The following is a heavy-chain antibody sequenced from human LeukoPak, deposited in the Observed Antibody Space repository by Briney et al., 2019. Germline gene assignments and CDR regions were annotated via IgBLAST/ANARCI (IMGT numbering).Heavy chain of an antibody. CDR2: IYRDGST. CDR1: GYSIISGYH. D-gene: IGHD3-16*01. CDR3: ARDGGTHDAFDI. V-gene: IGHV4-38-2*02. Sequence: PSETLSLTCSVSGYSIISGYHWAWIRQPPGKGLEWIGSIYRDGSTYYNPSLKSRVTISVDTSKNQFSLKLTSVTAADTAVYYCARDGGTHDAFDIWAQGTMVTVSS. J-gene: IGHJ3*02.